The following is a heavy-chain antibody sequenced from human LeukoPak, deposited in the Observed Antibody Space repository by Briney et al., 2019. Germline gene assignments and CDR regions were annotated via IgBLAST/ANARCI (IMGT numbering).Heavy chain of an antibody. CDR2: IKSKTDGGTT. J-gene: IGHJ4*02. V-gene: IGHV3-15*07. D-gene: IGHD2-2*01. CDR1: GFTFSNAW. CDR3: TTDDYQLLYFDY. Sequence: GGSLRLSCAASGFTFSNAWMNWVRQAPGKGPEWVGRIKSKTDGGTTDYAVPVKGRFTISRDDSKNTLYLQMNSLKTEDTAVYYCTTDDYQLLYFDYWGQGTLVTVSS.